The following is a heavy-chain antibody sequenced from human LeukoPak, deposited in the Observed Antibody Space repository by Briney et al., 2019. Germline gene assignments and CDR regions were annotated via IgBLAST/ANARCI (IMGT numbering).Heavy chain of an antibody. V-gene: IGHV3-23*01. CDR3: AALILAVAGPEQFDY. CDR2: ISSSGGSA. Sequence: GGSLRLSCAASGFTFSSYAMNWVRQAPGKGLEWVSAISSSGGSAYYTDSVKGRFTISRDNSKNTLYLQMNSLRAEDTAVYYCAALILAVAGPEQFDYWGQGTLVTVSS. CDR1: GFTFSSYA. D-gene: IGHD6-19*01. J-gene: IGHJ4*02.